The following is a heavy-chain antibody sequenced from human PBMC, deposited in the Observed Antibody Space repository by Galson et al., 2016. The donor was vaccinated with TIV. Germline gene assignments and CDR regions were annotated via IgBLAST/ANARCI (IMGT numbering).Heavy chain of an antibody. CDR2: IKLDGSEK. CDR3: ARDQCEHSSCVVSWGDPFDI. D-gene: IGHD6-6*01. J-gene: IGHJ3*02. CDR1: GFTFSTYW. V-gene: IGHV3-7*01. Sequence: SLRLSCAASGFTFSTYWMSWVRQAPGKGLEWVANIKLDGSEKYYVDSVKGRFTISRDNAKNSLYLQMNSLRAEDTAVYYCARDQCEHSSCVVSWGDPFDIWGQGTVVTVSS.